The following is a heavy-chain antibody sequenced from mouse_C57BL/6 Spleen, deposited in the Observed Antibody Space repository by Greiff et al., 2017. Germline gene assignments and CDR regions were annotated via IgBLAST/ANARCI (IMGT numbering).Heavy chain of an antibody. V-gene: IGHV5-4*01. Sequence: EVKVVESGGGLVKPGGSLKLSCAASGFTFSSYAMSWVRQTPEKRLEWVATISDGGSYTYYPDNVKGRFTISRDNAKNNLYLQMSHLKSEDTAMYYCAREGGNYRFAYWGQGTLVTVSA. CDR1: GFTFSSYA. CDR2: ISDGGSYT. J-gene: IGHJ3*01. CDR3: AREGGNYRFAY. D-gene: IGHD2-1*01.